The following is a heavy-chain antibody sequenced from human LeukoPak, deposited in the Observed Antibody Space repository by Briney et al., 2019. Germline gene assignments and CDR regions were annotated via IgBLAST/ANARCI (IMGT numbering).Heavy chain of an antibody. CDR2: IDWDDDK. CDR1: GFSLSTSGMC. J-gene: IGHJ4*02. Sequence: SGPALVKPTQTLTLTCTFSGFSLSTSGMCVSWIRQPPGKALEWLARIDWDDDKYYSTSLKTRLTISKDTSKNQVVLTMTNMDPVDTATYYCARVYYYDSSGYYYSSWGQGTLVTVSS. CDR3: ARVYYYDSSGYYYSS. D-gene: IGHD3-22*01. V-gene: IGHV2-70*11.